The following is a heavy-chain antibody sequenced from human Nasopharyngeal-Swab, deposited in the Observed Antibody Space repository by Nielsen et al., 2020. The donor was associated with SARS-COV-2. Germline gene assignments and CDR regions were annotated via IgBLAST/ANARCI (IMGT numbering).Heavy chain of an antibody. CDR3: AKGLSDFDWLSAIDY. CDR1: GFTFSSYG. J-gene: IGHJ4*02. CDR2: IWYVGSNK. Sequence: GGSLRLSCAPSGFTFSSYGMHWVRQAPGKGLEWVAVIWYVGSNKYYADSVKGRFTISRDNSKNTLYLQMNSLRAEDTAVYYCAKGLSDFDWLSAIDYWGQGTLVTVSS. V-gene: IGHV3-30*02. D-gene: IGHD3-9*01.